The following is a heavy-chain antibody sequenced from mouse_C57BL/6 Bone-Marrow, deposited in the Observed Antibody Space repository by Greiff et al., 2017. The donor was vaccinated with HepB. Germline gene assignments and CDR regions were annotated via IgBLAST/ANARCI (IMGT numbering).Heavy chain of an antibody. Sequence: QVQLKQSGAELARPGASVKLSCKASGYTFTSYWMHWVKQRPIQGLEWIGNIDPSDSETHYNQKFKDKATLTVDKSSSTAYMQLSSLTSEDSAVYYCARDNYGSSYPYYFDYWGQGTTLTVSS. CDR2: IDPSDSET. D-gene: IGHD1-1*01. CDR1: GYTFTSYW. J-gene: IGHJ2*01. V-gene: IGHV1-52*01. CDR3: ARDNYGSSYPYYFDY.